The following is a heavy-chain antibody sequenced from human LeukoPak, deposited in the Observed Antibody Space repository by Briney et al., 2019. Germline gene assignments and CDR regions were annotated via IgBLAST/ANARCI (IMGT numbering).Heavy chain of an antibody. CDR2: IYYSEST. J-gene: IGHJ4*02. D-gene: IGHD6-25*01. V-gene: IGHV4-59*12. CDR1: GDSISNYY. CDR3: ARESGFVTRSFDY. Sequence: SETLSLTCTVSGDSISNYYWSWIRQPPGKGLEWIGYIYYSESTNYNPSLKSRITMSADTSKNQFSLNLSSVTAADTAVYYCARESGFVTRSFDYWGQGALVTVSS.